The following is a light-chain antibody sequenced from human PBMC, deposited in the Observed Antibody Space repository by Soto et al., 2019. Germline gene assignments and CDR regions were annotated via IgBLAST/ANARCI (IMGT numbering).Light chain of an antibody. CDR1: QSISSW. CDR3: QQYNSYRT. J-gene: IGKJ1*01. CDR2: DAS. Sequence: DIQMTQSPPTLSASVGDRVTITCRARQSISSWLAWYQQKPGKAPKLLIYDASILESGVPSRFSGSGSGTEFTLTISSLQPDDFATYYCQQYNSYRTFGQGTKVDIK. V-gene: IGKV1-5*01.